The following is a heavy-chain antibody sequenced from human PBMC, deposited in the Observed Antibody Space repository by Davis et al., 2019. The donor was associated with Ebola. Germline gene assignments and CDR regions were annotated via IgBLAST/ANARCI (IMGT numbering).Heavy chain of an antibody. CDR2: INPSGGST. J-gene: IGHJ4*02. CDR3: AREGYCSGGSCHYVDY. D-gene: IGHD2-15*01. V-gene: IGHV1-46*01. Sequence: ASVKVSCKASGYPFTDFAINWLRQAPGQGLEWMGIINPSGGSTSYAQKFQGRVTMTRDTSTSTVYMELSRLRSDDTAVYYCAREGYCSGGSCHYVDYWGQGALVTVSS. CDR1: GYPFTDFA.